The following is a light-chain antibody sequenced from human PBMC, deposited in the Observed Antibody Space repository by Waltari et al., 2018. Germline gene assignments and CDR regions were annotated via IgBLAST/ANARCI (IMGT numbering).Light chain of an antibody. V-gene: IGKV1-9*01. J-gene: IGKJ2*01. Sequence: IQLTQSPSSLSASVGDRVTITCRASQGISSYLAWYQQKPGKAPKLLIYAASTLQSGVPSRFSGSVSGSDFTLTISSLQPEDFAIYFCQQFNSHPYTFGQGTKLEI. CDR3: QQFNSHPYT. CDR2: AAS. CDR1: QGISSY.